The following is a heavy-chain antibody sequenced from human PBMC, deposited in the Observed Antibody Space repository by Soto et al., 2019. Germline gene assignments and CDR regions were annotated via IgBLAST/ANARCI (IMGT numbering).Heavy chain of an antibody. CDR3: ARDRGRYCSGGSCYRLPLDY. D-gene: IGHD2-15*01. V-gene: IGHV1-69*01. J-gene: IGHJ4*02. CDR1: GGTFSSYA. CDR2: IIPILGTA. Sequence: QVQLVQSGAEVKKPGSSVKVSCKASGGTFSSYAISWVRQAPGQGLEWMGGIIPILGTANYAQKFQGRVTITADESTSTAYMELSSLRSEDTAVYYCARDRGRYCSGGSCYRLPLDYWGQGTLVTVSS.